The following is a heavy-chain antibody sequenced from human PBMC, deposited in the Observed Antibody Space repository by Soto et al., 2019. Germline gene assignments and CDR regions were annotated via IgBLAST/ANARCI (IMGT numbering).Heavy chain of an antibody. Sequence: GGSLRLSCAASGFPFSNYSMTWVRQAPGKGLEWVSAVSGSGRSTYYADSVKGRFTISRDNSKNTLYLQMNSLRVEDTALYYCAKDVRAAPGPDAFDIWGQGTMVTVSS. CDR1: GFPFSNYS. J-gene: IGHJ3*02. V-gene: IGHV3-23*01. CDR3: AKDVRAAPGPDAFDI. CDR2: VSGSGRST. D-gene: IGHD6-13*01.